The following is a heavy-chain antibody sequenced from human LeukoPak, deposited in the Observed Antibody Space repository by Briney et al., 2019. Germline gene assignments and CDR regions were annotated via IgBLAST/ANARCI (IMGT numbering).Heavy chain of an antibody. V-gene: IGHV4-31*03. CDR3: ARATKEQFWSGYYGFDP. Sequence: SETLSLTCTVSGGSISSGGYYWSWIRQHPGKGLEWIGYIYYSGSTYYNPSLKSRVTISVDTSKNQFSLKLSSVTAADTAVYYCARATKEQFWSGYYGFDPWGQGTPVTVSS. D-gene: IGHD3-3*01. CDR2: IYYSGST. CDR1: GGSISSGGYY. J-gene: IGHJ5*02.